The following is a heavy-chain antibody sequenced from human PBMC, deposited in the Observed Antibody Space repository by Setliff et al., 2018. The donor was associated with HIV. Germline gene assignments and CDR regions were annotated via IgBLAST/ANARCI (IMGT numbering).Heavy chain of an antibody. CDR3: AAPRGMSTILVY. J-gene: IGHJ4*02. Sequence: SETLSLTCAVSGGSISSGGYSWSWIRQPPGKGLEWIGYIYHSGSTYYNPSLKSRVTISVDRSKKQFSLKLTSVTAADTATYYCAAPRGMSTILVYWGQGSLVTVSS. D-gene: IGHD3-9*01. CDR2: IYHSGST. CDR1: GGSISSGGYS. V-gene: IGHV4-30-2*01.